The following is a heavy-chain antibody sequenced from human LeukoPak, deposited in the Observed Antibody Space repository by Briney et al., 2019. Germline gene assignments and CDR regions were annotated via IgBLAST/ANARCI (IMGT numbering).Heavy chain of an antibody. CDR3: ARDLFSGSSSPLAGY. D-gene: IGHD1-26*01. CDR2: IYSGGST. J-gene: IGHJ4*02. CDR1: GFTVSSNY. V-gene: IGHV3-53*01. Sequence: PGGSLRLSCAASGFTVSSNYMSWVRQAPGKGLEWVSVIYSGGSTYYADSVKGRFTISRDNSKNTLYLQMNSLRAEDTAVYYCARDLFSGSSSPLAGYWGQGTLVTVSS.